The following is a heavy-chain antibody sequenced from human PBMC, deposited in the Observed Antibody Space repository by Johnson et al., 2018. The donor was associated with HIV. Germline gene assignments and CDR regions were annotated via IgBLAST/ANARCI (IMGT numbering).Heavy chain of an antibody. V-gene: IGHV3-66*02. J-gene: IGHJ3*01. CDR2: IYSGGST. CDR3: AKVGEGWYGAFEF. Sequence: VQLVESGGGLVQPGGSLRLSCAASGFTVSSYYMNWVRQAPGKGLEWVSVIYSGGSTYYEDSVKGRFTISRDNSKNTLYFQMNNLRAEDTAVYSCAKVGEGWYGAFEFWGQGTLVTVSS. D-gene: IGHD6-19*01. CDR1: GFTVSSYY.